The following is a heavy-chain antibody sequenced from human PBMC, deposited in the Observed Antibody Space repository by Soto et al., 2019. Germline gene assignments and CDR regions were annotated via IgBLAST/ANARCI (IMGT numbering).Heavy chain of an antibody. CDR2: ISSSISST. CDR1: GFTFSDYY. J-gene: IGHJ4*02. Sequence: QVQLVESGGGLVKPGGSLRLSCAASGFTFSDYYMSWIRQAPGKGLEWVSYISSSISSTNYADSVKGRFTITRDNAKNSLYLQVNSLRAEDAAVYYRARGATSQQLGAHFVCWGQGTLVTVSS. V-gene: IGHV3-11*05. CDR3: ARGATSQQLGAHFVC. D-gene: IGHD6-13*01.